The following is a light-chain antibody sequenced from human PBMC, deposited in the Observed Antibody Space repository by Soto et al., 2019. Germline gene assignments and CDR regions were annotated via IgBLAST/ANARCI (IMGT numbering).Light chain of an antibody. CDR3: SSYTSSYTDV. J-gene: IGLJ1*01. CDR2: DVT. CDR1: RSDVGRYNY. Sequence: QSALTQPASVSGSPGQSITISCTGTRSDVGRYNYVSWYQQHPGKAPKLMIYDVTNRPSGVSNRFSGSKSGNTASLTISGLQAEDEADYYCSSYTSSYTDVFGTGTKVTVL. V-gene: IGLV2-14*01.